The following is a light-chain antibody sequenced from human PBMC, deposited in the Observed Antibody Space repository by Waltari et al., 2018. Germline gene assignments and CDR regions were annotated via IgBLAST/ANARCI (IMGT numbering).Light chain of an antibody. CDR1: QSVSISY. V-gene: IGKV3-20*01. CDR3: QQYGSSPQT. Sequence: NVFAPFSGPPSLSPGERATPPCRASQSVSISYLAWYQQKPGQAPRLLIYGASSRATGIPDRFSGSGSGTDFTLTISRLEPEDVAVYYCQQYGSSPQTFGQGTKVEIK. CDR2: GAS. J-gene: IGKJ1*01.